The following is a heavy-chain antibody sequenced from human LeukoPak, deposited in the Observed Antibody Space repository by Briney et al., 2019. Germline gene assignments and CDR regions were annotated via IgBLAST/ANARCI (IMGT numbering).Heavy chain of an antibody. CDR1: GFTFGSYA. CDR3: AKVYSSSWSYYYYYGMDV. CDR2: ISGSGGST. J-gene: IGHJ6*02. Sequence: GGSLRLSCAASGFTFGSYAMSWVRQAPGKGLEWVSAISGSGGSTYYADSVKGRFTISRDNSKNTLYLQMNSLRAEDTAVYYCAKVYSSSWSYYYYYGMDVWGQGTTVTVSS. V-gene: IGHV3-23*01. D-gene: IGHD6-13*01.